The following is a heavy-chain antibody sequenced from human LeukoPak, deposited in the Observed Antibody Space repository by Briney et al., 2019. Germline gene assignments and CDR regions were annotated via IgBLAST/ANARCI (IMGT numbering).Heavy chain of an antibody. J-gene: IGHJ2*01. CDR3: AREIDTKTVLYWYFDL. CDR2: IKQDGSER. V-gene: IGHV3-7*01. Sequence: GGSLRLSCAASGFTFSSYWMSWVRQAPGKGLEWVANIKQDGSERYYADSVKGRFSISRDNAKNSLYLQLRSLRAEDTATYYCAREIDTKTVLYWYFDLWGRGTLVTVPS. D-gene: IGHD5-18*01. CDR1: GFTFSSYW.